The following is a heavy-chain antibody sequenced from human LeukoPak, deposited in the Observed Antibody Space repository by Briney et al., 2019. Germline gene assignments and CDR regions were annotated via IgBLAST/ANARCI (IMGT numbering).Heavy chain of an antibody. CDR2: IYYSWST. V-gene: IGHV4-39*01. D-gene: IGHD4-17*01. J-gene: IGHJ4*02. CDR3: ASYPTTVTTGYFDY. CDR1: GISISSSSYY. Sequence: SETLSLTCTVSGISISSSSYYWGWIRQPPGKGLDWIGSIYYSWSTYYNPSLKSRVTISVDTSKNQFSLKLSSLTAADTAVYYCASYPTTVTTGYFDYWGQGTLVTVSS.